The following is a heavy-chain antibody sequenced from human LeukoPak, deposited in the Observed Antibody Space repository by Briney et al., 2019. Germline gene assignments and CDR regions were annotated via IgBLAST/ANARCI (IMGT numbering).Heavy chain of an antibody. J-gene: IGHJ4*02. CDR1: GFTFSSYG. Sequence: PGGSLRLSCAASGFTFSSYGTHWVRQAPGKGLEWVAFIRYDGSNKYYADSVKGRFTISRDNSKNTLYLQMNSLRAEDTAVYYCAKIPEQWLVAYYFDYWGQGTLVTVSS. CDR3: AKIPEQWLVAYYFDY. V-gene: IGHV3-30*02. CDR2: IRYDGSNK. D-gene: IGHD6-19*01.